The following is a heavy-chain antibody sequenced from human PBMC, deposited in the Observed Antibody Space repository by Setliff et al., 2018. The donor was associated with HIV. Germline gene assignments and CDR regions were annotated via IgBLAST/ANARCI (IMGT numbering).Heavy chain of an antibody. J-gene: IGHJ4*02. CDR1: GDSFSTYS. Sequence: GASVKVSCKASGDSFSTYSMNWVRRAPGQGLEWVGGIIPYYSTINYAQRFQGRATIPADISTSTVYMELRSLRSDDTAVYYCVRDETGDKWYFDSWGQGTLVTVLL. CDR3: VRDETGDKWYFDS. CDR2: IIPYYSTI. D-gene: IGHD7-27*01. V-gene: IGHV1-69*06.